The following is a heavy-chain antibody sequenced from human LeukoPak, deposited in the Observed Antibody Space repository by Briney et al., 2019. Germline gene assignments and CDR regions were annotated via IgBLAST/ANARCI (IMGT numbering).Heavy chain of an antibody. CDR1: GYTFTSYG. CDR3: ARDPAAVAGDGYYFDY. V-gene: IGHV1-18*01. Sequence: ASVKVSCKASGYTFTSYGISWVRQAPGQGLEWIGWISAYNGNTNYAQKPQGRVTMTTDTSTSTAYMELRSLRSDDTAVYYCARDPAAVAGDGYYFDYWGQGTLVTVSS. J-gene: IGHJ4*02. CDR2: ISAYNGNT. D-gene: IGHD6-19*01.